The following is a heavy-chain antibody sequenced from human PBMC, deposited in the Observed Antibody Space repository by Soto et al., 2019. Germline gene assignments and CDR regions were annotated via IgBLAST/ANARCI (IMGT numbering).Heavy chain of an antibody. Sequence: GGSLRLSCAASGFTFSSYAMSWVRQAPGKGLERASAISGSGGSTYYADSVKGRFTISRDNSKNTLYLQMNSLRAEDTAVYYCATTVVPAAIFDYWGQGTLVTVSS. D-gene: IGHD2-2*01. CDR2: ISGSGGST. CDR1: GFTFSSYA. J-gene: IGHJ4*02. CDR3: ATTVVPAAIFDY. V-gene: IGHV3-23*01.